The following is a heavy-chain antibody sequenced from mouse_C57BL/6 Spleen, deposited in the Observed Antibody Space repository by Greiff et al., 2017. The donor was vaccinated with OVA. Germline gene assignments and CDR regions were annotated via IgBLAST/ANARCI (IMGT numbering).Heavy chain of an antibody. CDR2: IDPSDSYT. D-gene: IGHD1-1*01. Sequence: QVQLQQPGAELVRPGTSVKLSCKASGYTFTSYWMHWVKQRPGQGLEWIGVIDPSDSYTNYNQKFQGKATLTVDTSSSTAYMQLSSLTSEDSAVYYCARRTTVVATSYFDYWGQGTTLTVSS. CDR1: GYTFTSYW. J-gene: IGHJ2*01. V-gene: IGHV1-59*01. CDR3: ARRTTVVATSYFDY.